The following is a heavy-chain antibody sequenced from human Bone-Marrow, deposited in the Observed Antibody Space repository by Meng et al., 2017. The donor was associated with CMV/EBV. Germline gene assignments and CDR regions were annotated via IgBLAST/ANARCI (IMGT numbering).Heavy chain of an antibody. CDR3: ARVPNYYGSGSYYNDAFDI. Sequence: ASVKVSCKASGYTFTSYGISWVRQAPGQGLEWMGWISAYNGNTNYAQKLQGRVTMTTDTSTSTAYMELSSLRSEDTAVYYCARVPNYYGSGSYYNDAFDIWGQGTMVTVSS. CDR2: ISAYNGNT. D-gene: IGHD3-10*01. V-gene: IGHV1-18*01. J-gene: IGHJ3*02. CDR1: GYTFTSYG.